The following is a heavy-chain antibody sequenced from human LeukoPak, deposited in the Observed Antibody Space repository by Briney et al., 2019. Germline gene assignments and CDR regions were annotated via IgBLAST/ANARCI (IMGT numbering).Heavy chain of an antibody. V-gene: IGHV3-30*02. Sequence: GGSLRLSCAASGFTFSSFAMHWVRQAPGKGLEWVAFIRYDGSSKYYADSVKGRFTISRDNSKNTLYLQMNSLRAEDTAVYYCEGVAVAGIYWGQGTLVTVSS. D-gene: IGHD6-19*01. CDR3: EGVAVAGIY. CDR2: IRYDGSSK. J-gene: IGHJ4*02. CDR1: GFTFSSFA.